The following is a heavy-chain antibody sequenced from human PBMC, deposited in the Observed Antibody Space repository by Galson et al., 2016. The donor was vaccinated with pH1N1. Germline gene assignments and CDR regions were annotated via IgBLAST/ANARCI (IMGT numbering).Heavy chain of an antibody. V-gene: IGHV1-46*03. CDR2: LNPRGDTT. CDR3: ARDFNSGYAGGRLDY. Sequence: SGKVSCKESGYTFSTYNMHWVRQAPGQGLEWMGILNPRGDTTSDAQKFQGRVTVTRDTSANTVYMKPRSLRSEDTAINYSARDFNSGYAGGRLDYWGQGTLGTVSS. D-gene: IGHD5-12*01. J-gene: IGHJ4*02. CDR1: GYTFSTYN.